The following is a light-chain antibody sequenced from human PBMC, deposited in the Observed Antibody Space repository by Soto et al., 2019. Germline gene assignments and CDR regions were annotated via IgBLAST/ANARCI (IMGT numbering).Light chain of an antibody. CDR3: QQYYSYPRT. J-gene: IGKJ1*01. CDR1: QDIRTY. CDR2: AAS. Sequence: AIRMTQSPSSFSASTGDRVTITCRASQDIRTYLAWYQQKAGKAPKLMIYAASTLQTGVPSRFSGSASWTDFTLTISSLQSEDFAPYYCQQYYSYPRTFGQGTKVEIQ. V-gene: IGKV1-8*01.